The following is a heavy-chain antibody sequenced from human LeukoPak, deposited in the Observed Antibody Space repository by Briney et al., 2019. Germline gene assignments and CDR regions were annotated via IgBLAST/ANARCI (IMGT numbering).Heavy chain of an antibody. CDR1: GFTFSSYS. J-gene: IGHJ4*02. Sequence: PGGSLRLSCAASGFTFSSYSMNWVRQAPGKGLEWVSSISSSSSYIYYADSVKGRFTISRDNSKNTLYLQMSSLRAEDTAVYYCVKDGNQWLVPTFDYWGQGTLVTVSS. CDR2: ISSSSSYI. V-gene: IGHV3-21*01. D-gene: IGHD6-19*01. CDR3: VKDGNQWLVPTFDY.